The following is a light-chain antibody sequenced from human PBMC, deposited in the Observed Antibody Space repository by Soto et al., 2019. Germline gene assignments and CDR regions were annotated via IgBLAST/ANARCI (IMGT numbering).Light chain of an antibody. Sequence: EIVMTQSPATLSVSPGERVTLSCRASQSVTSNLAWYQQKPGQAPILLIFGASTRATGLPARFSGSGSGTEFTLTITSLRSEDFAVYYCQQYDSSPRTFGQGTKVDIK. CDR3: QQYDSSPRT. CDR2: GAS. CDR1: QSVTSN. V-gene: IGKV3-15*01. J-gene: IGKJ1*01.